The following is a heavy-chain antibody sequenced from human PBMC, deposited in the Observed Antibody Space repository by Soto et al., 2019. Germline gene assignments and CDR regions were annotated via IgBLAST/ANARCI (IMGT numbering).Heavy chain of an antibody. D-gene: IGHD3-10*02. CDR2: IVVGSGDT. V-gene: IGHV1-58*02. CDR3: AASHVRDYNKNIYYVRWFDP. CDR1: GIAFSTSS. Sequence: GASVKVSCKASGIAFSTSSIQLMRLARGQRLEWIGWIVVGSGDTKYARNFQERVTMTRDVSTSTAYMELGNLRSDDTAIYYCAASHVRDYNKNIYYVRWFDPWGQGSLVTVSS. J-gene: IGHJ5*02.